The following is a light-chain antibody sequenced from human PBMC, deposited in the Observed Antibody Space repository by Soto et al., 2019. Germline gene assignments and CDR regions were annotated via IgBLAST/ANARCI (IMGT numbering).Light chain of an antibody. J-gene: IGLJ1*01. Sequence: QSALTQPRSVSGSPGQSVAISCTGTSSDIGGYNYVSWYQQHPGKAPKVMIYDVDKRPSGVPDRFSGSKSGNTASLTISEPQDEDEDDYYCCSNAGRPDVFGTGTKVTVL. V-gene: IGLV2-11*01. CDR2: DVD. CDR3: CSNAGRPDV. CDR1: SSDIGGYNY.